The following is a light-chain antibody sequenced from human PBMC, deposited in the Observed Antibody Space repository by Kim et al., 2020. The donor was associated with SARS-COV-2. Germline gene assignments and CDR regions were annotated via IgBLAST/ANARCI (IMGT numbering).Light chain of an antibody. CDR2: GAI. V-gene: IGKV3-15*01. J-gene: IGKJ5*01. CDR1: QSVSSN. Sequence: SPGERVTLSCRARQSVSSNLAWYQQKPGQAPRLLISGAINRATGVPARIRGGGSGTEFTLTISGLQSEDSAVYYCQQYNDWRLITFGQGTRLEIK. CDR3: QQYNDWRLIT.